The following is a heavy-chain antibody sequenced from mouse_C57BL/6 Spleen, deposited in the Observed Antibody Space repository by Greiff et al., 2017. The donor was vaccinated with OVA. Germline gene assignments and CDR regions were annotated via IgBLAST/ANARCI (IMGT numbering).Heavy chain of an antibody. CDR2: INPSTGGT. CDR3: ARSTYYSNSAWCAY. J-gene: IGHJ3*01. D-gene: IGHD2-5*01. V-gene: IGHV1-42*01. CDR1: GYSFTGYY. Sequence: VQLQQSGPELVKPGASVKISCKASGYSFTGYYMNWVKQSPEKSLEWIGEINPSTGGTTYNQKFKAKATLTVDESSSTAYMQLKSLTSEDSAVYYCARSTYYSNSAWCAYWGQGTLVTVSA.